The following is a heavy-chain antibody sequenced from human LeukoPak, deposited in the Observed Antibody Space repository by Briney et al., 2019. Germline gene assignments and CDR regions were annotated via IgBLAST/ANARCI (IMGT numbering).Heavy chain of an antibody. CDR1: GFTFSSYS. CDR3: ARDNLDWFDP. Sequence: GGSLRLSCAASGFTFSSYSMNWVRQAPGKGLEWVSYISSSSSTIYYADSVKGRFIISRDNAKNSLYLQMNSLRAEDTAVYYCARDNLDWFDPWGQGTLVTVSS. V-gene: IGHV3-48*01. D-gene: IGHD1-20*01. CDR2: ISSSSSTI. J-gene: IGHJ5*02.